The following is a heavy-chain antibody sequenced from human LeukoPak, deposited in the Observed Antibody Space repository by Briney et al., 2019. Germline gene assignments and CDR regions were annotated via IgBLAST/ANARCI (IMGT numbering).Heavy chain of an antibody. CDR3: ATGFCSGDKCYSPYYYYGMDV. J-gene: IGHJ6*02. Sequence: ASVKVSCKVSGYTLTELFMHWVRQAPGKGLEWMGGFDPEDGERVYAQKFQGRVTMTEDTSTNTAYMELRSLRSADTAVFYCATGFCSGDKCYSPYYYYGMDVWGQGTTVTVSS. CDR1: GYTLTELF. V-gene: IGHV1-24*01. CDR2: FDPEDGER. D-gene: IGHD2-15*01.